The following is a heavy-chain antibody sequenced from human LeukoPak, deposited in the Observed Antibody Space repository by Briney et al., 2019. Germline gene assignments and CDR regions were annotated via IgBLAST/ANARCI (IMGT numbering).Heavy chain of an antibody. J-gene: IGHJ5*02. CDR1: GYTFTSNA. CDR3: ARGIGYCSEFSCHLDP. D-gene: IGHD2-15*01. CDR2: INTDSGNP. V-gene: IGHV7-4-1*02. Sequence: ASVKVSCKPSGYTFTSNALNWVRQCPGQGLEWMGWINTDSGNPTYAQGFTGRFVFSLDTSVSTAYLQINSLEAEDTAMYYCARGIGYCSEFSCHLDPWGQGTLVTVSS.